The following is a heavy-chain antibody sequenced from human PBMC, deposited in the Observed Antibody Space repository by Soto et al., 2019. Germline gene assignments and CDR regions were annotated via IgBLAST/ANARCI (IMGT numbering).Heavy chain of an antibody. Sequence: GASVKVSCKASGYTFTSYGITWVRQAPGQGLEWMGWISAYNGNTNYAQKLQGRVTMTTDTSTSTAYMELRSLRSDDTAVYYCARAFLWDSLDYVWGSYRPPDDYWGHGTLVTVSS. J-gene: IGHJ4*01. D-gene: IGHD3-16*02. CDR1: GYTFTSYG. CDR2: ISAYNGNT. V-gene: IGHV1-18*01. CDR3: ARAFLWDSLDYVWGSYRPPDDY.